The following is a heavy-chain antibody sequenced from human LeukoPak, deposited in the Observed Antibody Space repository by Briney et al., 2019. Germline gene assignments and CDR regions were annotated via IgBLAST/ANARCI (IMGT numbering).Heavy chain of an antibody. CDR3: AGVVIHDGDAFDI. J-gene: IGHJ3*02. Sequence: ASVKVSCKASGGTFSSYAISWVRQAPGQGLEWMGGIIPIFGTANYAQKFQGRVTITADESTSTAYMELSSLRSEDTAVYYCAGVVIHDGDAFDIWGQGTMVTVSS. CDR2: IIPIFGTA. V-gene: IGHV1-69*13. D-gene: IGHD3-22*01. CDR1: GGTFSSYA.